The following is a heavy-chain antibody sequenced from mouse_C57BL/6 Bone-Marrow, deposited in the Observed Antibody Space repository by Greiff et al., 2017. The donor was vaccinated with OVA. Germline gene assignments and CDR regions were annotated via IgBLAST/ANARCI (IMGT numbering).Heavy chain of an antibody. V-gene: IGHV14-3*01. CDR3: ARGNFGSSFYAMDY. CDR2: IDPANDNT. CDR1: GFNIKNTY. D-gene: IGHD1-1*01. Sequence: VQLQQSVAELVRPGASVKLSCTASGFNIKNTYMHWVKQRPEQGLEWIGRIDPANDNTKYAPKFQGKATMTADTSYNTAYLQLSSLSSEVTAVYCCARGNFGSSFYAMDYWGQGTSVTVSS. J-gene: IGHJ4*01.